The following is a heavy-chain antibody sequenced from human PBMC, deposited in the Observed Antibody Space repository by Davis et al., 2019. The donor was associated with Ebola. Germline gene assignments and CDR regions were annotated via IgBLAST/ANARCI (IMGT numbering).Heavy chain of an antibody. CDR2: IYPGDSDT. D-gene: IGHD3-10*01. J-gene: IGHJ4*02. CDR3: ARIGLLGYGSGSYYMDY. CDR1: GYSFTSYW. V-gene: IGHV5-51*01. Sequence: PGGSLRLSCKGSGYSFTSYWIGWVRQMPGKGLEWMGIIYPGDSDTRYSPSFQGQVTISADKSISTAYLQWSSLKASDTAMYYCARIGLLGYGSGSYYMDYWGQGTLVTVSS.